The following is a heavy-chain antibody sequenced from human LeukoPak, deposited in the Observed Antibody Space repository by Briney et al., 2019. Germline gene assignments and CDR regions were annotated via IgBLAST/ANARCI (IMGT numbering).Heavy chain of an antibody. Sequence: GGSLRLSCAASGFPFSNYAMIWVRQAPGKGLEWVSTISGSGTSGASTYYADSVKGRFTISRDDSKNTLYLQVNSLRADDTAVYYCAKAYYWYFDLWGRGTLVTVSS. J-gene: IGHJ2*01. CDR2: ISGSGTSGAST. CDR3: AKAYYWYFDL. V-gene: IGHV3-23*01. CDR1: GFPFSNYA.